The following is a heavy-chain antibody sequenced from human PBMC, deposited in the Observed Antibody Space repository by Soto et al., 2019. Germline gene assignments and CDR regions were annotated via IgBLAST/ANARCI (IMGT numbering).Heavy chain of an antibody. CDR2: IYSGGNT. CDR1: GFTVSSNY. D-gene: IGHD3-10*01. J-gene: IGHJ5*01. V-gene: IGHV3-66*01. CDR3: ARGENFGSGSYFFGS. Sequence: GGSLRLSCAASGFTVSSNYMSWVRQAPGKGLEWVSVIYSGGNTYYADSVKGRFSISSDNSKNTLYLHMNSLRAEDTAVYYCARGENFGSGSYFFGSWGQGALVTVSS.